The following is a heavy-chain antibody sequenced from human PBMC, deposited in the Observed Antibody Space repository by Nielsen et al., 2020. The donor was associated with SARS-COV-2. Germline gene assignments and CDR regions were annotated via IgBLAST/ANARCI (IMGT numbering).Heavy chain of an antibody. V-gene: IGHV3-9*01. CDR1: GFTFDDYG. J-gene: IGHJ2*01. Sequence: SLKISCAASGFTFDDYGMSWVRQAPGKGLEWVSGISWNSGSIGYADSVKGRFTISRDNAKNSLYLQMNSLRAEDTALYYCAKPYSSSYNWYFDLWGRGTLVTVSS. D-gene: IGHD6-13*01. CDR2: ISWNSGSI. CDR3: AKPYSSSYNWYFDL.